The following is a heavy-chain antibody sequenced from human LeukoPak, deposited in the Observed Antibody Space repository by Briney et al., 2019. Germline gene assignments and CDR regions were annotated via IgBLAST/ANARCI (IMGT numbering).Heavy chain of an antibody. Sequence: PGGSLRLSCAASGFTFSVYWMHWVRQAPGRGLVWVSLINSDGSSTIYADSVKGRFAISRDNAENTVYLQMNSLSAEDSAVYYCAREVVMSAVSVFDYWGQGTLVTVSS. CDR1: GFTFSVYW. CDR2: INSDGSST. CDR3: AREVVMSAVSVFDY. J-gene: IGHJ4*02. V-gene: IGHV3-74*01. D-gene: IGHD2-21*01.